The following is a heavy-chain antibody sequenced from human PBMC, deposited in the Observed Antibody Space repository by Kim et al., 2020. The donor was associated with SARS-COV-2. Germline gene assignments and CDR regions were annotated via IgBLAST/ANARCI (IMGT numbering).Heavy chain of an antibody. Sequence: GGSLRLSCAASGFTFSSYWMSWVRQAPGKGLEWVANIKQDGSEKYYVDSVKGRFTISRDNAKNSLYLQMNSLRAEDTAVYYCAREGPIAVAGTGEFDYWGQGTLVTVSS. CDR1: GFTFSSYW. CDR2: IKQDGSEK. D-gene: IGHD6-19*01. V-gene: IGHV3-7*01. CDR3: AREGPIAVAGTGEFDY. J-gene: IGHJ4*02.